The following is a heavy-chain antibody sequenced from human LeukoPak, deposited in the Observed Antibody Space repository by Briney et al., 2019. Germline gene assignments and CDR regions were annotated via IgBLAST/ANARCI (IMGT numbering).Heavy chain of an antibody. CDR3: ARITCSSTSLDWFDP. Sequence: SGPTLVNPTQTLTLTCTFSGFSLSTSGMCVSWIRQPPGKALEWLARIDWDDDKYYSTSLKTRLTISKDTSKNQVVLTMTNMDPVDTATYYCARITCSSTSLDWFDPWGQGTLVTVSS. J-gene: IGHJ5*02. V-gene: IGHV2-70*11. CDR2: IDWDDDK. CDR1: GFSLSTSGMC. D-gene: IGHD2-2*01.